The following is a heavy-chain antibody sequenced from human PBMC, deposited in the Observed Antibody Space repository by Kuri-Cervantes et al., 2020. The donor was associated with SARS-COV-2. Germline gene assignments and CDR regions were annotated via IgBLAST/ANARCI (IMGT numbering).Heavy chain of an antibody. D-gene: IGHD1-7*01. J-gene: IGHJ4*02. V-gene: IGHV4-4*02. CDR2: INHSGST. Sequence: SETLSLTCAVSGGSISSSNWWSWVRQPPGKGLEWIGEINHSGSTNCNPSLKSRVTISVDTSKNQFSLKLSSVTAADTAVYYCARRRGGWNYSLADYWGQGTLVTVSS. CDR1: GGSISSSNW. CDR3: ARRRGGWNYSLADY.